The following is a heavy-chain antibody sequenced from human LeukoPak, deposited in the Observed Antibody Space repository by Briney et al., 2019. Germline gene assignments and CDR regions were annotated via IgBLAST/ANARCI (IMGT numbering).Heavy chain of an antibody. Sequence: PGGSLRLSCAASRFTFSSYEMNWVRQAPGKGLEWVSIIYSTGGKYYTDSVKGRFTISRDNSKHTLYLQMNSLTGEDTAVYYCARGSDGWFAFDYWGQGILVTVSS. CDR2: IYSTGGK. D-gene: IGHD6-19*01. CDR3: ARGSDGWFAFDY. CDR1: RFTFSSYE. V-gene: IGHV3-66*01. J-gene: IGHJ4*02.